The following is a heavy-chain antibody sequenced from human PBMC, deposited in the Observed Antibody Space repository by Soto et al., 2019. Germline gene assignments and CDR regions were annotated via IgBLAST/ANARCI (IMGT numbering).Heavy chain of an antibody. D-gene: IGHD6-6*01. CDR3: ARSGSRSSMGGRDHDYCYYYAMDV. J-gene: IGHJ6*02. CDR2: IYPGDSDT. V-gene: IGHV5-51*01. CDR1: GYSFTSYW. Sequence: PGDSLKISCKGSGYSFTSYWIGWVRQMPGKGLEWMGIIYPGDSDTRYSPSFQGQVTISADKSISTAYLQWSSLKASDTAMYYCARSGSRSSMGGRDHDYCYYYAMDVSGHGITGTLS.